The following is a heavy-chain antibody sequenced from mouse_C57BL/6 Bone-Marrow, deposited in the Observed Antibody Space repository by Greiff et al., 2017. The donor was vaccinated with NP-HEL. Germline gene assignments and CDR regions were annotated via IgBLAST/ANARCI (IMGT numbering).Heavy chain of an antibody. D-gene: IGHD1-1*01. Sequence: QVHVKQSGAELVRPGASVTLSCKASGYTFTDYEMHWVKQTPVHGLEWIGAIDPETGGTAYNQKFKGKAILTADKSSSTAYMELRSLTSEDSAVYYCTRGFDLLLRFFCAMDYWGQGTSVTVSS. CDR2: IDPETGGT. V-gene: IGHV1-15*01. CDR3: TRGFDLLLRFFCAMDY. J-gene: IGHJ4*01. CDR1: GYTFTDYE.